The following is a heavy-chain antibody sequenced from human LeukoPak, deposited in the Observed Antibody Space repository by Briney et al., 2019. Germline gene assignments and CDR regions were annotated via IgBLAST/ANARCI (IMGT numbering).Heavy chain of an antibody. D-gene: IGHD7-27*01. CDR3: ARDSITEDNSLDY. V-gene: IGHV3-33*05. CDR1: GFTFSTYG. CDR2: IVSDGGRA. Sequence: GGSLILSCSASGFTFSTYGMQWVRQTPGKGLEWVAVIVSDGGRAHYGDPVRGRFTISRDNSKNTLNLQMNSLRAEDTAVYYCARDSITEDNSLDYWGRGILVTVSS. J-gene: IGHJ4*02.